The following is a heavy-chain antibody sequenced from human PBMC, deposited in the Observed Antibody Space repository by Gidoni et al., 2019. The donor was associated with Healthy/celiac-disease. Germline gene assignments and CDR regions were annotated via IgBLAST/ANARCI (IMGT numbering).Heavy chain of an antibody. D-gene: IGHD2-2*01. CDR3: LREYQLLSTGLGFDY. Sequence: EVQLLESGGGLVQPGGSLRLSCAASGFTFSSYAMSWVRQAPGKGLEWVSAIRGSGGSTYYADSVKGRFTISRDNAKNTLYLQMNSLRAEDTAVYYCLREYQLLSTGLGFDYWGQGTLVTVSS. V-gene: IGHV3-23*01. J-gene: IGHJ4*02. CDR1: GFTFSSYA. CDR2: IRGSGGST.